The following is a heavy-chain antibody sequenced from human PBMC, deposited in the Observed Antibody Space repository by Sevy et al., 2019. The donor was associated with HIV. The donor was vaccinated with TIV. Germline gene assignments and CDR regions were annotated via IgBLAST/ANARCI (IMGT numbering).Heavy chain of an antibody. CDR2: ISDYNGYT. D-gene: IGHD3-10*01. Sequence: ASVKVSCKASGYTFSSYGISWVRQAAGQGLEWMGGISDYNGYTYYAHKFKGRVTMSTETSTRTAYMELMRLRSDDTAVYFCAREGYYYRSETYRHPNYFGMDVWGQGTAVTVSS. CDR1: GYTFSSYG. CDR3: AREGYYYRSETYRHPNYFGMDV. J-gene: IGHJ6*02. V-gene: IGHV1-18*01.